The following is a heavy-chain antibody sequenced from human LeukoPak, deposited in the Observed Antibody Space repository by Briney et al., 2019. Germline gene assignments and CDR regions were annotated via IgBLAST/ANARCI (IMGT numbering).Heavy chain of an antibody. CDR3: AREMTIITYSFDS. V-gene: IGHV3-53*01. Sequence: GGSLRLSCAASGFIVSSNYMNWVRQAPGKGLEWVSAISETGGTIHYADSVRGRFIISRDNSKNTLYLQMNSLRAEDTAVYYCAREMTIITYSFDSWGQGTLVTVSS. CDR1: GFIVSSNY. J-gene: IGHJ4*02. CDR2: ISETGGTI. D-gene: IGHD5-24*01.